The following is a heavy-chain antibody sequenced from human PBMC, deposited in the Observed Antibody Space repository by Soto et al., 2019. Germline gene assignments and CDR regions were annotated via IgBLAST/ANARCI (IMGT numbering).Heavy chain of an antibody. J-gene: IGHJ4*02. D-gene: IGHD3-9*01. CDR1: GFSITSNYL. CDR2: VYPSGSA. Sequence: XATLALTCAVSGFSITSNYLWCWIRQPPGKTLEWIGSVYPSGSAYYNPSLRSRATISVNTSTNRFSLDLKSVTAADTAVYYCATLPPPRYFDAWGQGTLVTVSS. CDR3: ATLPPPRYFDA. V-gene: IGHV4-38-2*01.